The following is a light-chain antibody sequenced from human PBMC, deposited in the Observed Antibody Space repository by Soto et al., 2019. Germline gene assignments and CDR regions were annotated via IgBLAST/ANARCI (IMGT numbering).Light chain of an antibody. CDR3: AAWDDRPSGRV. J-gene: IGLJ3*02. CDR1: SSNLGKNL. CDR2: NND. V-gene: IGLV1-47*02. Sequence: QSVLTQPPSASGTPGQRVTISCSGSSSNLGKNLVYWYQQLPGTAPKLLIYNNDQRPSGVTDRFSGSKSGTSASLAISGLRSEDESDYYCAAWDDRPSGRVFGGGTKLTVL.